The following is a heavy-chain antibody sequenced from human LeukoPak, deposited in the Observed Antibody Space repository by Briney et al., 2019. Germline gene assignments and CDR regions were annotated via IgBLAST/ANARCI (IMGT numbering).Heavy chain of an antibody. CDR3: GRSSAWNDAFDI. D-gene: IGHD6-19*01. V-gene: IGHV4-59*08. Sequence: PSETLSLTCTVSGGSLSLYYWSGVRHPPGKGLVCGGYIYYLGSTKQNTSLKSRVTLSVAPSKSQFSLNLISVTAADTAVYHCGRSSAWNDAFDIWGQGTMVTVSS. CDR1: GGSLSLYY. CDR2: IYYLGST. J-gene: IGHJ3*02.